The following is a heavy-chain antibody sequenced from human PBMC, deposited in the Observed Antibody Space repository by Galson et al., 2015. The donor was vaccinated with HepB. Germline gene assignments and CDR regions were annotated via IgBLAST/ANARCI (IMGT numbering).Heavy chain of an antibody. CDR2: ISSSSSTI. CDR3: ARIRWGGNSALVFDY. Sequence: SLRLSCAASGFTFSSYSMNWVRQAPGKGLEWVSYISSSSSTIYYADSVKGRFTISRDNAKNSLYLQMNSLRDEDTAVYYCARIRWGGNSALVFDYWGQGTLVTVSS. V-gene: IGHV3-48*02. J-gene: IGHJ4*02. CDR1: GFTFSSYS. D-gene: IGHD4-23*01.